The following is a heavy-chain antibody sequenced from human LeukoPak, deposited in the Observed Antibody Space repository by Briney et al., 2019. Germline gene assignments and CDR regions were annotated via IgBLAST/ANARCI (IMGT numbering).Heavy chain of an antibody. V-gene: IGHV4-38-2*02. Sequence: PSETLSLTCTVSGYSISSGYYWGWIRQTPRKGLEWIGSFHQSESTYYNPSLKSRVTILVDTFNNQFSLNLNSVTAADTAVYYCARVGYYDSEGWFDPWGQGTLVTVSS. J-gene: IGHJ5*02. CDR2: FHQSEST. CDR1: GYSISSGYY. D-gene: IGHD3-22*01. CDR3: ARVGYYDSEGWFDP.